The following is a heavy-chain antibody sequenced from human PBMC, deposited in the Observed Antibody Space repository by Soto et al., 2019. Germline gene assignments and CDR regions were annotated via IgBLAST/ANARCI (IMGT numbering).Heavy chain of an antibody. CDR3: ANVTDAPTSDIDT. J-gene: IGHJ2*01. CDR2: ISGSGIST. D-gene: IGHD2-21*02. CDR1: GFTFRSYA. V-gene: IGHV3-23*01. Sequence: PGGSLRLSCAASGFTFRSYAMSWVRQAPGKGLEWVSGISGSGISTHYADSVKGRFTVSRDNSKNTLYLQMNSLRAEDTAVYNCANVTDAPTSDIDTWGRDNLLTISS.